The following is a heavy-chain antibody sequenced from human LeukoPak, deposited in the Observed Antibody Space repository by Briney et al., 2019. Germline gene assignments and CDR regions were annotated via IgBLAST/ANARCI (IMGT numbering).Heavy chain of an antibody. CDR3: ARDRLPYYDILTAYYVDY. V-gene: IGHV3-30-3*01. CDR2: ISSDGDNR. Sequence: GGSLRLSCAASGFTFSSYAMHWFRQAPGKGLEWVTLISSDGDNRYYADSVKGRFTISRDNSKNTLSLQMNSLRPEDTAVYYCARDRLPYYDILTAYYVDYWGRGTLVTVSS. J-gene: IGHJ4*02. D-gene: IGHD3-9*01. CDR1: GFTFSSYA.